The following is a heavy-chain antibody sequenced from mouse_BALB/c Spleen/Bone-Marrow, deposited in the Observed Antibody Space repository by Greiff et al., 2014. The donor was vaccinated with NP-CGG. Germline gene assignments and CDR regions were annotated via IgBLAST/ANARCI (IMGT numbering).Heavy chain of an antibody. J-gene: IGHJ4*01. CDR1: GYTFTSYV. V-gene: IGHV1-14*01. D-gene: IGHD2-1*01. CDR3: ARPGGNYVLYAMDY. CDR2: INPYNDGT. Sequence: VQLKDSGPGLGKPGASGKKSFKASGYTFTSYVMHWGEEKPGQGLEGIGYINPYNDGTKYNEKFKGKATLTSDKSSSTAYMELSSLTSEDSAVYYCARPGGNYVLYAMDYWGQGTSVTVSS.